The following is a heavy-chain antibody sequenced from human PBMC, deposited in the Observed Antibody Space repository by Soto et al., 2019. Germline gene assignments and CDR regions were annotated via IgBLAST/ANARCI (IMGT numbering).Heavy chain of an antibody. CDR1: GGSINYYY. J-gene: IGHJ4*02. CDR2: IYYDGIT. V-gene: IGHV4-59*01. Sequence: QVQLQESGTGLVKPSETLSLTCTVSGGSINYYYWSWMRQSPGKGLEWIGYIYYDGITDYNPSLRSRDTISVDTSKNQFSMNLRSVTAADTALYYCARWNEGLDYWGQGALVTVSS. D-gene: IGHD1-1*01. CDR3: ARWNEGLDY.